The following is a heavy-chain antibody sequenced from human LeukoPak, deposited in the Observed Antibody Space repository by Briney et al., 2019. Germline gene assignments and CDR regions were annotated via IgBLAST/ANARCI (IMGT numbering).Heavy chain of an antibody. CDR2: IYYSGSANY. Sequence: SETLSLTCTVSGGSIRNYFWSWIRQPPGKGLEWIGYIYYSGSANYNYNPSLKSRVSISVDTSKSQFSLKLSSVTAADTAVYYCARDPDYWGQGTLVTVSS. CDR3: ARDPDY. V-gene: IGHV4-59*01. CDR1: GGSIRNYF. J-gene: IGHJ4*02.